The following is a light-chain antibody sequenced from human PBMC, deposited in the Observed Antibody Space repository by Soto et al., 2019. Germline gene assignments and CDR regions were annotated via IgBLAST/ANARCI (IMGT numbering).Light chain of an antibody. Sequence: EIVLTQSPATLSLSPGERATLSCRASQSVSSYLAWYQQKPGQAPRLLIYDASNRATGIPAMFSGSGSGTDFTLTISSLEPEDYAVYYCQQRSNWPTFGQGTPLEIK. CDR1: QSVSSY. J-gene: IGKJ5*01. CDR3: QQRSNWPT. CDR2: DAS. V-gene: IGKV3-11*01.